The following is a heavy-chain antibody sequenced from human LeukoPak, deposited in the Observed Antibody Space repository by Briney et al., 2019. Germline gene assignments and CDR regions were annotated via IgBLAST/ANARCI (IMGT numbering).Heavy chain of an antibody. CDR3: AREGRGSGSYHLDY. CDR1: GGSISSYY. Sequence: SETLSLTCTVSGGSISSYYWSWIRQPPGKGLEWIGYIYYSGSTNYNPSLKSRVTISVDTSKNQFPLKLSSVTAADTAVYYCAREGRGSGSYHLDYWGQGNLVTVSS. J-gene: IGHJ4*02. V-gene: IGHV4-59*01. CDR2: IYYSGST. D-gene: IGHD3-10*01.